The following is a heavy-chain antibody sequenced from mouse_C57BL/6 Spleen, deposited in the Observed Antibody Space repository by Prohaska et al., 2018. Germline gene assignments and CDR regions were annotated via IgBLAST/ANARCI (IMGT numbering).Heavy chain of an antibody. J-gene: IGHJ1*03. CDR1: GFTFSNYW. CDR3: AKRGYWYFDV. V-gene: IGHV6-3*01. CDR2: IRLKSDNYAI. Sequence: EVKLEESGGGLVQPGGSMKLSCVAYGFTFSNYWMNWVRQSPEKGLEWVAQIRLKSDNYAIHYAESVKGRFTISRYDSKSSVYLQMNNLRAEDTGIYYCAKRGYWYFDVWGTGTTVTVSS.